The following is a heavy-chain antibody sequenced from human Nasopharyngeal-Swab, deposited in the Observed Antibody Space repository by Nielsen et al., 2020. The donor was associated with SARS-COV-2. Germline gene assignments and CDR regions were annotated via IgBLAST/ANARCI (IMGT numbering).Heavy chain of an antibody. CDR1: GFTFDDYA. J-gene: IGHJ4*02. CDR3: ARDTCSGGSCYTDY. CDR2: ISSSGSTI. Sequence: GGSLRLSCAASGFTFDDYAMHWVRQAPGKGLEWVSYISSSGSTIYYADSVKGRFTISRDNAKNSLYLQMNSLRAEDTAVYYCARDTCSGGSCYTDYWGQGTLVTVSS. D-gene: IGHD2-15*01. V-gene: IGHV3-48*03.